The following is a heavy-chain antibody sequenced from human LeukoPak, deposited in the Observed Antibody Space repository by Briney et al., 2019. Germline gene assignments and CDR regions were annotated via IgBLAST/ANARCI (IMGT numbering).Heavy chain of an antibody. CDR3: ATPGYDSSGNDVFDI. CDR2: IYPGDSDT. V-gene: IGHV5-51*01. D-gene: IGHD3-22*01. Sequence: GESLKISCKGSGYSFTSYWIGWVRQMPGKGLDWMGIIYPGDSDTRYSPSFQGQVTISADKSISTAYLQWSSLKASDTAMYYRATPGYDSSGNDVFDIWGQGTMVTVSS. CDR1: GYSFTSYW. J-gene: IGHJ3*02.